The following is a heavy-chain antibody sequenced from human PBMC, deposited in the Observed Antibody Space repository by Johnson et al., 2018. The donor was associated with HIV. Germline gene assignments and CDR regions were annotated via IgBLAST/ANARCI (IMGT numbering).Heavy chain of an antibody. CDR1: GFTVSSNC. V-gene: IGHV3-53*01. D-gene: IGHD1-1*01. CDR3: ARDPGYSAFDI. Sequence: VQLVESGGGLIQPGGSLRLSCAASGFTVSSNCMTWVRQAPGKGLEWVSVIYSGGSTYYADSGKGRFTISRDNSKNTLYLQMNSLRAEDTAVYYCARDPGYSAFDIWGQGTVVTVSS. J-gene: IGHJ3*02. CDR2: IYSGGST.